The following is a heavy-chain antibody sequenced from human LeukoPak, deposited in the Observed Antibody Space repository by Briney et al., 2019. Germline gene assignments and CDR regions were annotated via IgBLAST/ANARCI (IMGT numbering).Heavy chain of an antibody. CDR1: GFTFSSYS. Sequence: PGGSLRLSCAASGFTFSSYSMNWVRQAPGKDLEWVSYISGSSSTIYYADSVKGRFTISRDNAKNSLYLQMNSLRAEDTAVYYCASAIVGTTTDYWGQGTLVTVSS. CDR2: ISGSSSTI. CDR3: ASAIVGTTTDY. V-gene: IGHV3-48*04. J-gene: IGHJ4*02. D-gene: IGHD1-26*01.